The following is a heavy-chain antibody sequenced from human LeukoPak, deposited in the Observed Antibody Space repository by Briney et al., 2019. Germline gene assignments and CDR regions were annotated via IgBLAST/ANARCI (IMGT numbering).Heavy chain of an antibody. CDR3: ARDFLYGNYPDYFDS. CDR1: GGSITSANYY. J-gene: IGHJ4*02. V-gene: IGHV4-39*07. CDR2: IYYSGTT. Sequence: SETLSLTCTVSGGSITSANYYWAWIRQPPGEGLEWIGSIYYSGTTYYDPSLGGRVTMSVDTSKNQFSLPLNSVTAADTAVYYCARDFLYGNYPDYFDSWGQGTLVTVSS. D-gene: IGHD1-7*01.